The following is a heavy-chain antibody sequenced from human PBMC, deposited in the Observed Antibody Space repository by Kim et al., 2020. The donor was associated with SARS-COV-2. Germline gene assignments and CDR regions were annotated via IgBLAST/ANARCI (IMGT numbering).Heavy chain of an antibody. CDR2: IYYSGST. CDR3: ARAVDTAMVGIRFDY. D-gene: IGHD5-18*01. Sequence: SETLSLTCTVSGGSISSGGYYWSWIRQHPGKGLEWIGYIYYSGSTYYNPSLKSRVTISVDTSKNQFSLKLSSVTAAYTAVYYCARAVDTAMVGIRFDYWGQGTLVTVSS. V-gene: IGHV4-31*03. J-gene: IGHJ4*02. CDR1: GGSISSGGYY.